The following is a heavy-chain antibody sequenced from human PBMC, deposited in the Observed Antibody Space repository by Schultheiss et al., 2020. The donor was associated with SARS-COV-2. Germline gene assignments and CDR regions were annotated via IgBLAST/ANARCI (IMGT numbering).Heavy chain of an antibody. Sequence: SETLSLTCTVSGDSISSYYWSWIRQPPGKGLEWIGYIYYSGSTNYNPSLKSRVTISVDTSKNQFSLKLSSVTAADTAVYYCARDRYCSGGSCYSVMGWGQGTLVTVSS. V-gene: IGHV4-59*01. CDR3: ARDRYCSGGSCYSVMG. CDR2: IYYSGST. CDR1: GDSISSYY. J-gene: IGHJ4*02. D-gene: IGHD2-15*01.